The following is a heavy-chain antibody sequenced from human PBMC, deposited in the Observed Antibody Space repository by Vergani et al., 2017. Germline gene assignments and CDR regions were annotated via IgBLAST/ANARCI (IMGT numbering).Heavy chain of an antibody. J-gene: IGHJ6*02. CDR1: GFTFDDYA. CDR3: ARAMTTVTTDYYYYGMDV. D-gene: IGHD4-17*01. Sequence: EVQLVESGGGVVQPGGSLRLSCAASGFTFDDYAMHWVRQAPGKGLEWVSLISGDGGSTYYADSVKGRFTISRDNSKNSLYLQMNSLRAEDTAVYYCARAMTTVTTDYYYYGMDVWGQGTTVTVSS. CDR2: ISGDGGST. V-gene: IGHV3-43*02.